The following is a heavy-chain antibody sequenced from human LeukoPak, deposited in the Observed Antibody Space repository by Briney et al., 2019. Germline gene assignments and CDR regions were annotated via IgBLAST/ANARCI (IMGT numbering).Heavy chain of an antibody. D-gene: IGHD3-10*01. J-gene: IGHJ5*02. V-gene: IGHV4-59*01. CDR3: ARGGYYGSGNDFRFDP. CDR1: GGSISSYC. CDR2: IFYSGST. Sequence: SETLSLTCTVSGGSISSYCWSWIRQPPGKGLEWIGYIFYSGSTNYNPSLKSRVTISVDTSKNQFSLKLSSVTAADTAVYYCARGGYYGSGNDFRFDPWGQGTLVTVSS.